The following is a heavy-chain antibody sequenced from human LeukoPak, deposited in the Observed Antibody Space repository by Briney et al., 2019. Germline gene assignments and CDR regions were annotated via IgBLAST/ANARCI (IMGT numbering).Heavy chain of an antibody. CDR1: GDSISNYY. J-gene: IGHJ4*02. D-gene: IGHD6-19*01. V-gene: IGHV4-59*13. Sequence: SETLSLTCTASGDSISNYYWSWIRQSPGKELEWIGYMYNRGSTIYNTSLKSRVTISTDTSKNQFSLRLTSVTAADTAVYYCARAEKAVTGTLDYWGQGTLITVSS. CDR2: MYNRGST. CDR3: ARAEKAVTGTLDY.